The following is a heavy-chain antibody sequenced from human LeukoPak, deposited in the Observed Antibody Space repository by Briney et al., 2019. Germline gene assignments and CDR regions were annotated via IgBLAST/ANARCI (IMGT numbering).Heavy chain of an antibody. J-gene: IGHJ4*02. V-gene: IGHV3-23*01. CDR3: ARSSGLGYYCSGDFWYRSLTD. CDR2: ISGSGDST. Sequence: GGSLRLSCAASGFIFSSYATSWVRQAPGKGLEWVSVISGSGDSTCYADSAKGRFTISRDNSKNTLYLQVKSLRAEDTAVYYCARSSGLGYYCSGDFWYRSLTDWGQGTLVTVSS. CDR1: GFIFSSYA. D-gene: IGHD2-21*01.